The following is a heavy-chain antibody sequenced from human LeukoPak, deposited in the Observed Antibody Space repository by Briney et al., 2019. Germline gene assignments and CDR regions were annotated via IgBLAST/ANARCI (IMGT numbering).Heavy chain of an antibody. J-gene: IGHJ4*02. CDR2: INPNSGDT. Sequence: GASVKVSCKASGYTFTGYYMHWVRQAPGQGLEWMGWINPNSGDTNYAQKFQGRVTMTRDTSISTAYMELSRLRSADTAVYYCASSRVGAQSDFDYWGQGTLVTVSS. V-gene: IGHV1-2*02. D-gene: IGHD1-26*01. CDR1: GYTFTGYY. CDR3: ASSRVGAQSDFDY.